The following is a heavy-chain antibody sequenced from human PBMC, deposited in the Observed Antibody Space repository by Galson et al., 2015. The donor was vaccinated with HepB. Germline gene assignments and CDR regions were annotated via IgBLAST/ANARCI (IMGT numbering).Heavy chain of an antibody. CDR2: IYWDDDK. J-gene: IGHJ1*01. Sequence: PALVKPTQTLTLTCTFSGFSLSTSGVGVGWIRQPPGKALEWLALIYWDDDKRYSPSLKSRLTITKDTSKNQVVLTMTNMDPVDTATYYCALLFLRYRLGGEPGRKYFQHWGQGTLVTVSS. CDR1: GFSLSTSGVG. D-gene: IGHD1-14*01. CDR3: ALLFLRYRLGGEPGRKYFQH. V-gene: IGHV2-5*02.